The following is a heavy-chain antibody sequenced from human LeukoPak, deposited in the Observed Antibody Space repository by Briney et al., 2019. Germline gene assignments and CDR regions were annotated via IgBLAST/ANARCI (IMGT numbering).Heavy chain of an antibody. D-gene: IGHD3-16*01. CDR3: ARTQSVVSADWGCDY. Sequence: GASVKVSCKASGYTFTSYGISWVRQAPGQGLEWMGWISAYNGNTNSAQRLQGRVTMTTDTSTSTAYMELGSLRSDDTAVYYCARTQSVVSADWGCDYWGQGTLVIVSS. V-gene: IGHV1-18*01. CDR2: ISAYNGNT. J-gene: IGHJ4*02. CDR1: GYTFTSYG.